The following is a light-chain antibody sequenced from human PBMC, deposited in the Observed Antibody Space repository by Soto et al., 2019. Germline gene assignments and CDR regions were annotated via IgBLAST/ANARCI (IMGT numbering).Light chain of an antibody. CDR2: KAS. CDR3: QQYNSYSPT. V-gene: IGKV1-5*03. CDR1: QSISSW. Sequence: DIQMTQSPSTLSASVGYRFTITCRASQSISSWLAWYQQKPGKAPKLLIYKASSLESGVPSRFSGSGSGTEFTLTISSLQPDDFATYYCQQYNSYSPTFDQGTKGDIK. J-gene: IGKJ1*01.